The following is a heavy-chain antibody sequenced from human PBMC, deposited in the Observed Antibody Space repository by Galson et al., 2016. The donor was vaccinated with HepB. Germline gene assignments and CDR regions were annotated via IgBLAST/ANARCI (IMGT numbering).Heavy chain of an antibody. J-gene: IGHJ4*02. CDR2: INAGNGIT. V-gene: IGHV1-3*01. Sequence: SVKVSCKASGYTFKTYAFHWVRQAPGQGLECMGWINAGNGITKSSQNFQGRVTITRDTTASTVYMELSSLRLDDTAVYYCARAGYYDESGYHTGLDYWGQGTLVTVSS. D-gene: IGHD3-16*01. CDR1: GYTFKTYA. CDR3: ARAGYYDESGYHTGLDY.